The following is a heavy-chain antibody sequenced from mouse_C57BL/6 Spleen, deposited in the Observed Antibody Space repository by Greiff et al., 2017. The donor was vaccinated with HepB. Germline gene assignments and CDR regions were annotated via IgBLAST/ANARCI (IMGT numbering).Heavy chain of an antibody. CDR1: GYAFSSSW. Sequence: QVQLKQSGPELVKPGASVKISCKASGYAFSSSWMNWVKQRPGKGLEWIGRIYPGDGDTNYNGKFKGKATLTADKSSSTAYMQLSSLTSEDSAVYFCARQFITTAVALPYWGHRTLVTVSA. D-gene: IGHD1-1*01. J-gene: IGHJ3*01. V-gene: IGHV1-82*01. CDR2: IYPGDGDT. CDR3: ARQFITTAVALPY.